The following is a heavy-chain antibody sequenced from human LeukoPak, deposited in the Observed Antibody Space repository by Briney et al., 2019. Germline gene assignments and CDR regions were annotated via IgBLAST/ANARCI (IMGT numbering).Heavy chain of an antibody. Sequence: KASDTLSLTCAVSGYSISSSNWWGWIRQPPGKGLEWIGYIYYSGSTYYNPSLKSRVTMSVDTSKHQFSLKLSSVTAVDTAVYYCARTPSRGDFDYWGQGTLVTVSS. CDR1: GYSISSSNW. V-gene: IGHV4-28*01. CDR2: IYYSGST. J-gene: IGHJ4*02. CDR3: ARTPSRGDFDY. D-gene: IGHD6-13*01.